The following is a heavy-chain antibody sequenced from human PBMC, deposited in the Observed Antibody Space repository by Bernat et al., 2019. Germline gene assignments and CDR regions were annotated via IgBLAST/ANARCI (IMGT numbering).Heavy chain of an antibody. CDR2: IKQDGSEK. V-gene: IGHV3-7*01. CDR1: GFTFSSYW. D-gene: IGHD3-22*01. J-gene: IGHJ4*02. Sequence: EVQLVESGGGLVQPGGSLRPSCAASGFTFSSYWMSWVRQAPGKGLEWVANIKQDGSEKYYGDSVKSRFTISRDNAKNSLYLQMNSLRAEDTAVYYCARDPLRRYYDSSGSSPYFDYWGQGTLVTVSS. CDR3: ARDPLRRYYDSSGSSPYFDY.